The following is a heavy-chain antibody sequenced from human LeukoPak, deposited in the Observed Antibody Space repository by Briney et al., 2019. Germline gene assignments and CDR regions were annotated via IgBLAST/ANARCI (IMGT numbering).Heavy chain of an antibody. CDR2: IYYSAST. CDR3: ARGGYYSEYFQH. Sequence: SETLSLTCIVSVGSISSYYWSWIRQPPGKGLEWIGYIYYSASTNYNPSLKSRVTISVDTSKNQFSLKLSSVTAADTAVYYCARGGYYSEYFQHWGQGTLVTVSS. D-gene: IGHD3-22*01. J-gene: IGHJ1*01. CDR1: VGSISSYY. V-gene: IGHV4-59*01.